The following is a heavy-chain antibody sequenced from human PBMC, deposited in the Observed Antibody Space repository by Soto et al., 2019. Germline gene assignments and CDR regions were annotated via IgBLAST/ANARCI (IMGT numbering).Heavy chain of an antibody. CDR1: GGSISSGGYS. D-gene: IGHD1-7*01. Sequence: KPSETLSLTCAVSGGSISSGGYSWSWIRQPPGKGLEWIGYIYHSGSTYYNPSLKSRVTISVDRSKNQFSLKLSSVTAADTAVYYCAREGLTGTTGFDYWGQGTLVTVSS. J-gene: IGHJ4*02. V-gene: IGHV4-30-2*01. CDR3: AREGLTGTTGFDY. CDR2: IYHSGST.